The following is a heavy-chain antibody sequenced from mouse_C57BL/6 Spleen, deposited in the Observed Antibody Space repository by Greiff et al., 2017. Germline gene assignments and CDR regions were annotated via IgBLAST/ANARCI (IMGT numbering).Heavy chain of an antibody. CDR1: GYAFSSSW. V-gene: IGHV1-82*01. CDR3: ASLLWAY. J-gene: IGHJ3*01. D-gene: IGHD2-1*01. Sequence: QVQLQQSGPELVKPGASVTISCKASGYAFSSSWMNWVKQRPGKGLEWIGRIYPGDGDTNYNGKFKGKATLTADKSSSTAYMQLSSLTSEDSAVYFCASLLWAYWGQGTLVTVSA. CDR2: IYPGDGDT.